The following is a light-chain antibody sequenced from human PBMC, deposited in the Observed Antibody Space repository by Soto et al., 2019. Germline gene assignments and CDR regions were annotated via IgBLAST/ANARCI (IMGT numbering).Light chain of an antibody. CDR2: GAS. CDR1: QSVSSN. CDR3: QQYINLCT. Sequence: EVVMKKSLATVSVYPRERVTLSCRASQSVSSNLAWYQQKPGQSPRLLIYGASTRATGIPARFSGSGSGTEFTLTISSLQSEDFAVYYCQQYINLCTFGQWTK. V-gene: IGKV3-15*01. J-gene: IGKJ1*01.